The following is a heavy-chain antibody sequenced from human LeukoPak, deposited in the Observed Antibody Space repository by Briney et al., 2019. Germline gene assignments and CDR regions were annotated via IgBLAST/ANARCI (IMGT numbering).Heavy chain of an antibody. CDR1: GAPIRTYY. D-gene: IGHD3-22*01. J-gene: IGHJ4*02. CDR3: TKGYYEPFDY. V-gene: IGHV4-59*01. CDR2: ISDSGTT. Sequence: PSGTPSLTCTVSGAPIRTYYWDWIRQAPGKGLEWIGCISDSGTTYYNPSLKSRVTISLDTSKNHFSLKLTSVTAADTAVYFCTKGYYEPFDYWGQGMMVTVS.